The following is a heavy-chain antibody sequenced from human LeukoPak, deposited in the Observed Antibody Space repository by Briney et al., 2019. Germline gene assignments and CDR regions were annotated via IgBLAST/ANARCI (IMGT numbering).Heavy chain of an antibody. CDR1: GYTFTSYY. J-gene: IGHJ3*02. CDR2: INPSGGST. V-gene: IGHV1-46*01. CDR3: AREMDIVATRNAFDI. D-gene: IGHD5-12*01. Sequence: ASVKVSCKASGYTFTSYYMHWVRQAPGQGLEWMGIINPSGGSTGYAQKFQGRVTMTRDMSTSTVYMELSSLRSEDTAVYYCAREMDIVATRNAFDIWGQGTMVTVSS.